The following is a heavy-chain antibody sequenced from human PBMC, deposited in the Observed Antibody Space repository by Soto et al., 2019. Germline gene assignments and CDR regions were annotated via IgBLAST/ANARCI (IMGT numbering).Heavy chain of an antibody. CDR1: GYTFTNYY. V-gene: IGHV1-46*01. CDR2: ISPGDGWT. CDR3: AREDRSTDH. J-gene: IGHJ4*02. Sequence: GXSVKVSCKASGYTFTNYYRHWVRQAPGQGLEWMGLISPGDGWTTYAQEFQGAVTMTRDTSTSTVYMELRSLIYNDTAFYYCAREDRSTDHWGQGTLVTVSS.